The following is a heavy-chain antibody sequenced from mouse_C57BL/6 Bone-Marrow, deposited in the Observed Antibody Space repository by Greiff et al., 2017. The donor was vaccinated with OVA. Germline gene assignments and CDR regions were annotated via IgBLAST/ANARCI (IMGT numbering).Heavy chain of an antibody. CDR1: GFTFSDYY. V-gene: IGHV5-12*01. J-gene: IGHJ1*03. D-gene: IGHD2-5*01. Sequence: EVQGVESGGGLVQPGGSLKLSCAASGFTFSDYYMYWVRQTPEKRLEWVAYISNGGGSTYYPDTVKGRFTISRDNAKNTLYLQMSRLKSEDTAMYYCVYSNYEYFDVWGTGTTVTVSS. CDR2: ISNGGGST. CDR3: VYSNYEYFDV.